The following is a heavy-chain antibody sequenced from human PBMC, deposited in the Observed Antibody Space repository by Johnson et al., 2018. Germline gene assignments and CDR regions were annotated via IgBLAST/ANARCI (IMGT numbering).Heavy chain of an antibody. CDR1: VVVFTDAW. CDR2: IKSKAYGGTP. V-gene: IGHV3-15*01. CDR3: TTEGYTYGHHGLDI. Sequence: VQLVQSGGGLVEPGGSVRLSCAVSVVVFTDAWMSWVRQVPGKGLEWLGHIKSKAYGGTPDYAAPVDGRFTIARDDSKNTVFLRMNGLRTEDTAVYFCTTEGYTYGHHGLDIWGQGTGVTVSS. J-gene: IGHJ3*02. D-gene: IGHD5-18*01.